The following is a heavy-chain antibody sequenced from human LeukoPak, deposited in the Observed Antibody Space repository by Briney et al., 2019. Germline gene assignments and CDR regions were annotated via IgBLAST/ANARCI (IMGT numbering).Heavy chain of an antibody. CDR3: ASFQPSGSYYRGAFDI. J-gene: IGHJ3*02. Sequence: SETLSLTCTVSGGSISSYYWSWIRQPPGKGLEWIGYIYYSGSTNYNPSLKSRVTISVDTSKNQFSLKLSSVTAADTAVYYCASFQPSGSYYRGAFDIWGQGTMVTVSS. D-gene: IGHD1-26*01. CDR1: GGSISSYY. V-gene: IGHV4-59*01. CDR2: IYYSGST.